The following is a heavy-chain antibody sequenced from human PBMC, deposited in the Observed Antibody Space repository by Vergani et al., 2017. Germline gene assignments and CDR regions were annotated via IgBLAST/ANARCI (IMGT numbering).Heavy chain of an antibody. D-gene: IGHD3-22*01. V-gene: IGHV3-66*02. Sequence: EVQLVESGGGLVQPGGSLRLSCAASGFTVSSNYMSWVRQAPGKGLEWGEVIYSGGSTYYADSVKGRFTIARDNSKNTLYLQMNSLRAEDTAVYYCARVHYDSSGYYFGYWGQGTLVTVSS. CDR1: GFTVSSNY. CDR3: ARVHYDSSGYYFGY. J-gene: IGHJ4*02. CDR2: IYSGGST.